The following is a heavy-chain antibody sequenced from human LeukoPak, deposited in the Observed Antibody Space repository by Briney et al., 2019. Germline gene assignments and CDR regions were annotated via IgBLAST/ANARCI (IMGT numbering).Heavy chain of an antibody. CDR1: GGSISSYY. CDR3: ARVRAMGPKRWFDP. V-gene: IGHV4-59*01. CDR2: IYYSGST. D-gene: IGHD5-18*01. Sequence: PSETLSLTCTVSGGSISSYYWSWIRQPPGKGLEWIGYIYYSGSTNYNPSLKSRVTISVDTSKNQFSLKLSSVTAADTAVYYCARVRAMGPKRWFDPWGQGTLVTVSS. J-gene: IGHJ5*02.